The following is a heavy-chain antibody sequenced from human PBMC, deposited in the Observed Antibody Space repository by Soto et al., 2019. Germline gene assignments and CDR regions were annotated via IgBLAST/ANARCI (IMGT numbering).Heavy chain of an antibody. V-gene: IGHV3-23*01. CDR2: LSVTGGTT. Sequence: VQLLESGGGLVQPGGSLRLSCAASGFAFSSYAMTWVRQAPGKGREWVSALSVTGGTTYSADSVRGRFPIARDNSLITLYLPPSVGSPEESASHDSAMRIVVTGGSGALPWFADSWGQGTRVTVSS. J-gene: IGHJ4*02. CDR1: GFAFSSYA. CDR3: AMRIVVTGGSGALPWFADS. D-gene: IGHD2-15*01.